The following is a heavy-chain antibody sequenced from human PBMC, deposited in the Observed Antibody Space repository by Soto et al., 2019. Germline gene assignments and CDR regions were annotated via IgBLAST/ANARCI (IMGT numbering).Heavy chain of an antibody. Sequence: QVQLVESGGGVVQPGRSPRLSCAASGFTFSSYAMHWVRQAPGKGLEWVAVISYDGSNKYYADSVKGRFTISRDNSKNTLYLQMNSLRAEDTAVYYCARDPRNGHGGGVGMDVWGQGTTVTVSS. J-gene: IGHJ6*02. V-gene: IGHV3-30-3*01. CDR1: GFTFSSYA. CDR3: ARDPRNGHGGGVGMDV. CDR2: ISYDGSNK. D-gene: IGHD2-8*02.